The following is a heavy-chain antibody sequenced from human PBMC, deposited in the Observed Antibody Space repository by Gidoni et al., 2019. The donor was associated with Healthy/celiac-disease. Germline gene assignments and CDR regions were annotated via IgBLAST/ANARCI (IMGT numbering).Heavy chain of an antibody. J-gene: IGHJ6*02. CDR3: ATTRGLGELSFYYYYYGMDV. CDR2: IYYSGST. V-gene: IGHV4-39*01. D-gene: IGHD3-16*02. Sequence: QLQLQESGPGLVKPSETLSLTCTVSAGSISRSSYYWGWIRQPPGKGLEWIGSIYYSGSTYYNPSLKSRVTISVDTSKNQFSLKLSSVTAADTAVYYCATTRGLGELSFYYYYYGMDVWGQGTTVTVSS. CDR1: AGSISRSSYY.